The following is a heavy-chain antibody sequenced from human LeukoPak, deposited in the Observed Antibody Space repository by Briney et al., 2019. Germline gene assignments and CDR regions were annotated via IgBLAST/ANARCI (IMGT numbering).Heavy chain of an antibody. D-gene: IGHD6-13*01. CDR2: ISGSGGST. CDR1: GFTFSSYG. Sequence: GGSLRLSCAASGFTFSSYGMSWVRQAPGKGLEWVSAISGSGGSTYYADSVKGRFTISRDNSKNTLYLQMNSLRAKDTAVYYCAKDHRSSWYVYYFDYWGQGTLVTVSS. CDR3: AKDHRSSWYVYYFDY. V-gene: IGHV3-23*01. J-gene: IGHJ4*02.